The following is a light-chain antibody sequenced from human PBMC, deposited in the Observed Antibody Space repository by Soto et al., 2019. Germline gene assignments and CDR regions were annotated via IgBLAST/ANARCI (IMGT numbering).Light chain of an antibody. CDR2: TAS. J-gene: IGKJ2*01. CDR3: QQSYDTPRT. CDR1: QNIRDS. V-gene: IGKV1-39*01. Sequence: DIQMTQSPSSLSASVGDRVSITCRASQNIRDSLNWYQQKPGKAPDLLIHTASSLQSGVPSRFSGSGAGTDFTLTISGLQREDFATYYCQQSYDTPRTFGQGTRL.